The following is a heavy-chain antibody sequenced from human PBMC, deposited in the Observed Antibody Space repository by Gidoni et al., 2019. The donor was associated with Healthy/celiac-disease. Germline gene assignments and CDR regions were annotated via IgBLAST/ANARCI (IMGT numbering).Heavy chain of an antibody. Sequence: EVQLVESGGGLVKPGGSLRLSCSASGFTFSNAWMRWVRQAPGKGLEWVGCIKSKTDGGTTDYAATVKGRFTISRDDSKNTLYLQMNSLKTEDTAVYYCTTTIVVVVAVLWSDAFDIWGQGTMVTVSS. J-gene: IGHJ3*02. D-gene: IGHD2-15*01. CDR3: TTTIVVVVAVLWSDAFDI. CDR1: GFTFSNAW. CDR2: IKSKTDGGTT. V-gene: IGHV3-15*01.